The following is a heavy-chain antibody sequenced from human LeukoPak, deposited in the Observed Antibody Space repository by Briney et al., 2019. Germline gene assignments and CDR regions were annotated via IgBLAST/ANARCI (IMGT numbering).Heavy chain of an antibody. CDR1: GFTFSSYA. Sequence: GGSLRLSCAASGFTFSSYAMSWVRQAPGKGLEWVSAISGSGGSTYYADSVKGRFTISRDNSKNTLYLQMNSLRAEDTAVYYCAKDGVYCSSTSCPYYMDVWGKGTTVTVSS. J-gene: IGHJ6*03. D-gene: IGHD2-2*01. CDR3: AKDGVYCSSTSCPYYMDV. V-gene: IGHV3-23*01. CDR2: ISGSGGST.